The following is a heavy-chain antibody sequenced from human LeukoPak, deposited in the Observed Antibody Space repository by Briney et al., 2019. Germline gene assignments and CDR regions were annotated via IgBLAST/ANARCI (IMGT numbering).Heavy chain of an antibody. CDR1: GYTFTSYG. V-gene: IGHV1-18*01. J-gene: IGHJ4*02. CDR3: ARVKGPASTQNYYDSSRGPWYFDY. Sequence: GASVKVSCKASGYTFTSYGISWVRQAPGQGLEWMGWISAYNGNTNYAQKLQGRVTMTTDTSTSTAYMELRSLRSDDTAVYYCARVKGPASTQNYYDSSRGPWYFDYWGQGTLVTVSS. CDR2: ISAYNGNT. D-gene: IGHD3-22*01.